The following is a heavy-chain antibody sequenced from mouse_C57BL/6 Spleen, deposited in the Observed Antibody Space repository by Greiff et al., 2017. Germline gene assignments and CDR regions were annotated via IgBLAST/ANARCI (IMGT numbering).Heavy chain of an antibody. CDR3: ARSDPGFAY. CDR1: GYTFTSYW. Sequence: QVQLQQPGAELVKPGASVKLSCKASGYTFTSYWMHWVKQRPGQGLEWIGMIHPTRGSTNYNEKFKSKATLTVDKSSSTAYMQLSSLTSEDSAVYYCARSDPGFAYWGQGTLVTVSA. D-gene: IGHD3-2*02. J-gene: IGHJ3*01. CDR2: IHPTRGST. V-gene: IGHV1-64*01.